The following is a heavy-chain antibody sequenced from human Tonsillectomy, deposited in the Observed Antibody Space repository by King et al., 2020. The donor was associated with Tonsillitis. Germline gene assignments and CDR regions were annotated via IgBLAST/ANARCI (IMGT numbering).Heavy chain of an antibody. Sequence: VQLVESGGGVVQPGRSLRLSCAASGFTFSSYAMHWVRQAPGKGLEWVAIISYDGSNKYFADSVKGRFTISRDNSKKTRYLQLNSLRAEDTAVYYCARVGETYYYGSGSAIRYYYYYMDVWGKGTTVTVSS. CDR3: ARVGETYYYGSGSAIRYYYYYMDV. J-gene: IGHJ6*03. V-gene: IGHV3-30-3*01. CDR2: ISYDGSNK. CDR1: GFTFSSYA. D-gene: IGHD3-10*01.